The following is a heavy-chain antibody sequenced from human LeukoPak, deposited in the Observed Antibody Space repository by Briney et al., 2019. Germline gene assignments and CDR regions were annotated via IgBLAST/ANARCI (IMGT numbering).Heavy chain of an antibody. CDR1: GFTFSSYG. J-gene: IGHJ4*02. CDR2: RSYDGSNK. D-gene: IGHD2-2*03. Sequence: GRSLRLSCAASGFTFSSYGMHWVRQAPGKGLEWVAVRSYDGSNKYYADSVKGRFTISRDNSKNTLYLQMNSLRAEDTAVYYCAAGYCSSTSCPPLFDYWGQGTLVTVSS. CDR3: AAGYCSSTSCPPLFDY. V-gene: IGHV3-30*03.